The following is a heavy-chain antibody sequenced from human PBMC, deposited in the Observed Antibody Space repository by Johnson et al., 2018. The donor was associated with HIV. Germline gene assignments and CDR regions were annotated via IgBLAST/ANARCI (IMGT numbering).Heavy chain of an antibody. J-gene: IGHJ3*02. CDR1: GFTFSTSV. CDR2: ISVDGYIK. D-gene: IGHD5-24*01. CDR3: ARDGPGDGNAMGGSGAFDI. V-gene: IGHV3-30-3*01. Sequence: QVQLVESGGGVVQPGTSLRLSCAPSGFTFSTSVMHWVRRAPGKGLEWVSGISVDGYIKYYADSVKGRFTISRDNSENTLYLQINSLRAEDTAVYYCARDGPGDGNAMGGSGAFDIWGQGTMVTVSS.